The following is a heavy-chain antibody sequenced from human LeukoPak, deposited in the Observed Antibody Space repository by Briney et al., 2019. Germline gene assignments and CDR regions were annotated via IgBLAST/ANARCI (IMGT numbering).Heavy chain of an antibody. V-gene: IGHV3-30*02. CDR1: GFTFNNYG. Sequence: PGGSLRLSCAASGFTFNNYGMHWVRQAPGKGLEWLAFICYDGSNTYYADSVKGRFTVSRDDSKNTLYLQMNSLRGDDTAVYYCAKDGTSYYYIYYWGQGTLVTVSS. CDR3: AKDGTSYYYIYY. D-gene: IGHD2/OR15-2a*01. J-gene: IGHJ4*02. CDR2: ICYDGSNT.